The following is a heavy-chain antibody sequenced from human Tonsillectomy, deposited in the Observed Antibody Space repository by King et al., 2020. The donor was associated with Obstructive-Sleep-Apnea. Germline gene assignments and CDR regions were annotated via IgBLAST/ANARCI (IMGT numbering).Heavy chain of an antibody. J-gene: IGHJ4*02. V-gene: IGHV4-59*08. CDR3: ARHRGVEDYGDYGDYFDY. CDR2: MYYSGNT. D-gene: IGHD4-17*01. Sequence: QLQESGPGLVKPSETLSLTCTVSGGSISNYYWSWIRQPPGKGLEWIGYMYYSGNTNFTPSLTSRVTISADTSKFQFSLRLSSVTAADTAVYYCARHRGVEDYGDYGDYFDYWGQGTLVTVSS. CDR1: GGSISNYY.